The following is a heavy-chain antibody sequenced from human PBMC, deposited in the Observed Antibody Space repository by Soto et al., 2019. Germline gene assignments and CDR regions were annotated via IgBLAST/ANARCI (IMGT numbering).Heavy chain of an antibody. CDR2: IYHSGST. Sequence: QVQLQESGPGLVKPSGTLSLTCAVSGGSISSSNWWSWVRKPPGKGLEWLGEIYHSGSTNYNPSPKRRGTVPVDMSNDHFSRQLSAVTAADTPVYYCARAPVGAEAGQQLVLGWFDPWCQGTLVTVSS. V-gene: IGHV4-4*02. J-gene: IGHJ5*02. D-gene: IGHD6-6*01. CDR1: GGSISSSNW. CDR3: ARAPVGAEAGQQLVLGWFDP.